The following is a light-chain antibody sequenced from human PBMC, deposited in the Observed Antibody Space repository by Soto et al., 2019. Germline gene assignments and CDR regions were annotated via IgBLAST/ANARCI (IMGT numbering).Light chain of an antibody. CDR2: DVS. CDR3: SSYTIIPALR. CDR1: SSDVGGYNS. V-gene: IGLV2-14*01. J-gene: IGLJ1*01. Sequence: QSALTQPGSVSGSPGQSITISCTGTSSDVGGYNSVSWYQPHPGKVHKIMIYDVSIRPSGVPDRFSGSKSGNPASLTISGLQAEDEADYYCSSYTIIPALRFGTGTKLTVL.